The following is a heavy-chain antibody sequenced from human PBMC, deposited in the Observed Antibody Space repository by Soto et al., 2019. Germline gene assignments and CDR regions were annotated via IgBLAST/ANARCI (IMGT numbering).Heavy chain of an antibody. Sequence: GGSLRLSCAASGFTFSNSAMVWVRQAPGKGLEWVALISYDGSYRYYADSVKGRFTISRDNSKNILYLQMNSLRADDTAVYYCARNEGSGYPSYSGWFDPWGQGTLVTVSS. D-gene: IGHD3-22*01. CDR3: ARNEGSGYPSYSGWFDP. V-gene: IGHV3-30*03. CDR1: GFTFSNSA. J-gene: IGHJ5*02. CDR2: ISYDGSYR.